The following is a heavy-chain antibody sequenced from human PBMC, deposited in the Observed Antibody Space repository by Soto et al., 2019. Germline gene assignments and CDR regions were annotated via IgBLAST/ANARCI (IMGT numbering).Heavy chain of an antibody. J-gene: IGHJ4*02. D-gene: IGHD5-18*01. Sequence: PSETLSLTCTVSGGSISSGDYYWSWIRQPPGKGLEWIGYIYYSGSTYYNPSLKSRVTISVDTSKNQFSLKLSSVTAAGTAVYYCASSRIDWKTDTAMAPIDYWGQGTLVTVSS. CDR3: ASSRIDWKTDTAMAPIDY. CDR1: GGSISSGDYY. CDR2: IYYSGST. V-gene: IGHV4-30-4*01.